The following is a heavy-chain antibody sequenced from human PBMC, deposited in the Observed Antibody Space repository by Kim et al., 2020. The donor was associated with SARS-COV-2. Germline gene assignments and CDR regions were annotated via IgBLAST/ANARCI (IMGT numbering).Heavy chain of an antibody. J-gene: IGHJ6*01. CDR1: GGSFSGYY. CDR3: ARAHPTGYSSSWRYYYYC. V-gene: IGHV4-34*01. Sequence: SETLSLTCAVYGGSFSGYYWSWIRQPPGKGLEWIGEINYSGSTNYNPYLMSRVTISVDTSKNQFSLKLSSVTAADTAVYYCARAHPTGYSSSWRYYYYC. CDR2: INYSGST. D-gene: IGHD6-13*01.